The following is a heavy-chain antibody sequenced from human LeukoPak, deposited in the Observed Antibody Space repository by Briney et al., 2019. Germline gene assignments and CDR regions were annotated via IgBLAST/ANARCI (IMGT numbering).Heavy chain of an antibody. CDR1: GGSISSYY. CDR3: ARDRVRGWYDY. Sequence: SETLSLTCTVPGGSISSYYWSWIRQPPGKGLEWIGYIYYGGSTNYNPSLKSRVTISVDTSKNQFSLKLSSVTAADTAVYYCARDRVRGWYDYWGQGTLVTVSS. CDR2: IYYGGST. J-gene: IGHJ4*02. V-gene: IGHV4-59*01. D-gene: IGHD6-19*01.